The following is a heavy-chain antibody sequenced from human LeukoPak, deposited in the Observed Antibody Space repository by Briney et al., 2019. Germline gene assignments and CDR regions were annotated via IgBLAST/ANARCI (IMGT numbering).Heavy chain of an antibody. Sequence: GGSLRLSCAASGFTFSSYEMNWVRQAPGQGLEWISYISSSGSTIYYADTVKGRFTISRDNAKNSLYLQMNSLRAEDTAVYYCARAYYYGSGPHRGYYYYGMDVWGKGTTVTVSS. CDR1: GFTFSSYE. V-gene: IGHV3-48*03. CDR2: ISSSGSTI. D-gene: IGHD3-10*01. J-gene: IGHJ6*04. CDR3: ARAYYYGSGPHRGYYYYGMDV.